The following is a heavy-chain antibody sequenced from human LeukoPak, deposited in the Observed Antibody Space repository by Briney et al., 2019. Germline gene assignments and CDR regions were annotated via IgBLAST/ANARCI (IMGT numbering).Heavy chain of an antibody. V-gene: IGHV3-74*01. CDR3: ARDQLYCSGGICYFDY. CDR1: GFTFSSYW. J-gene: IGHJ4*02. D-gene: IGHD2-15*01. CDR2: INSDGRST. Sequence: PGGSLRLSCAASGFTFSSYWMHWVRHAPGKGLVWVSRINSDGRSTSYADSVKGRFTISRDNAKNTLYLQMNSLRVEDTAVYYCARDQLYCSGGICYFDYWGQGTLVTVSS.